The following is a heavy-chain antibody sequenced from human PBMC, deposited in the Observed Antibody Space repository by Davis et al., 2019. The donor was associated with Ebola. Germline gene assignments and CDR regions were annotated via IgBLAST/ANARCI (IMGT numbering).Heavy chain of an antibody. CDR2: IIPIFGTA. CDR3: ARDSGITMVRGYFDY. J-gene: IGHJ4*02. V-gene: IGHV1-69*06. Sequence: AASVKVPCKASGGTFSSYAISWVRQAPGQGLEWMGGIIPIFGTANYAQKFQGRVTITADKSTSTAYMELSSLRSEDTAVYYCARDSGITMVRGYFDYWGQGTLVTVSS. CDR1: GGTFSSYA. D-gene: IGHD3-10*01.